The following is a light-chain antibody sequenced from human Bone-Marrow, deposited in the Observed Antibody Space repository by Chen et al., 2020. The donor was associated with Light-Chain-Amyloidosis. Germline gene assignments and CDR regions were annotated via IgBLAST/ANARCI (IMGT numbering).Light chain of an antibody. Sequence: EIVLTQSPPTLSLSPGERATLSCRASQSISSYLAWYQQKRGQAPRLLIYDASNRATGIPARFSGSGSGTDFTLTISSLEPEDFAVYYCQQRSNWPPMNTFGQGTKLEIK. CDR1: QSISSY. V-gene: IGKV3-11*01. CDR3: QQRSNWPPMNT. CDR2: DAS. J-gene: IGKJ2*01.